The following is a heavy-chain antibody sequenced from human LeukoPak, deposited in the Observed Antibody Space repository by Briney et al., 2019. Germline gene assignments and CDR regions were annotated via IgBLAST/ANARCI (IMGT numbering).Heavy chain of an antibody. CDR3: ARDPAWGAIDY. D-gene: IGHD7-27*01. V-gene: IGHV3-7*01. CDR1: GFSIGSSW. J-gene: IGHJ4*02. Sequence: GGSLRLSCAVSGFSIGSSWMSLVRQTPGKGLEWVADMNEDGSGKYYVDSVKGRFTVSRDNAQNSVYLQMNSLRVEDTGVYYCARDPAWGAIDYWGQGTLVTVSS. CDR2: MNEDGSGK.